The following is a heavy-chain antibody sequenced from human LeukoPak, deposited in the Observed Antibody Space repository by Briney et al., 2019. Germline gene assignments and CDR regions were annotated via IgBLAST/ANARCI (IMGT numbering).Heavy chain of an antibody. J-gene: IGHJ6*03. CDR1: GYTFTSYD. CDR2: MNPNSGNT. CDR3: ARSGYSSSWYYYYMDV. D-gene: IGHD6-13*01. V-gene: IGHV1-8*01. Sequence: VASVKVSCKASGYTFTSYDINWVRQATGQGLEWMGWMNPNSGNTGYAQKFQGRVTMTRNTSISTAYMGLSSLRSEDTAVYYCARSGYSSSWYYYYMDVWGKGTTVTISS.